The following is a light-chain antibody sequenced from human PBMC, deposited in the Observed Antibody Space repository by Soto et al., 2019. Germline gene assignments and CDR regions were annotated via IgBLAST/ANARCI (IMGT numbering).Light chain of an antibody. Sequence: QPVLTQPASVSGSPGQSITISCTGTSSDVGAYNHVSWYQQHPGKVPKVMIYEVNNRPSGVSNRFSASKSGNTASLTISGLQAEDEATYYCSSFTSGGTWVFGGGTQLTVL. CDR2: EVN. CDR1: SSDVGAYNH. CDR3: SSFTSGGTWV. V-gene: IGLV2-14*03. J-gene: IGLJ3*02.